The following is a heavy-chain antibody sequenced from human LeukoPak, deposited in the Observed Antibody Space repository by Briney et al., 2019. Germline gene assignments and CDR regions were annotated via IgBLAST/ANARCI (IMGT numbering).Heavy chain of an antibody. CDR1: GFSFDVYA. D-gene: IGHD2-2*01. J-gene: IGHJ6*02. Sequence: GRCLSLSCAASGFSFDVYAMRCVRQAPGNGMEWVSGIRRNVASIGYADSVKGSFAISRDNAKDSLYLQMNSLRAEDTALYYCAKDIGCSSTSGRYYYYYYGMDVWGQGTTVTVSS. V-gene: IGHV3-9*01. CDR2: IRRNVASI. CDR3: AKDIGCSSTSGRYYYYYYGMDV.